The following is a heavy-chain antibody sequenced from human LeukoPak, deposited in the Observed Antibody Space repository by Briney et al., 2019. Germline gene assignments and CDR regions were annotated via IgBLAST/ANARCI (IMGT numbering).Heavy chain of an antibody. Sequence: PGGSLRLSCAASGFTFSSYSMNWVRQAPGKGLEWASSISSSSSYIYYADSVKGRFTISRDNAKNSLYLQMNSLRAEDTAVYYCARVVDSSSWHDAFDIWGQGTMVTVSS. J-gene: IGHJ3*02. CDR1: GFTFSSYS. D-gene: IGHD6-13*01. V-gene: IGHV3-21*01. CDR2: ISSSSSYI. CDR3: ARVVDSSSWHDAFDI.